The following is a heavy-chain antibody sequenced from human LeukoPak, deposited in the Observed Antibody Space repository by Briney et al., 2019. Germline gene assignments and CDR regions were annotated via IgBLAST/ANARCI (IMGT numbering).Heavy chain of an antibody. J-gene: IGHJ4*02. Sequence: GGSLRLSCAASGFTFSSFSMNWVRQAPGKELEWVSSISSSSYIYYADSVKGRFTISRDNAKNSLYLQMNSLRAEDTAVYYCASNPFGGAYFDYWGQGTLATVSS. CDR3: ASNPFGGAYFDY. V-gene: IGHV3-21*01. D-gene: IGHD3-16*01. CDR1: GFTFSSFS. CDR2: ISSSSYI.